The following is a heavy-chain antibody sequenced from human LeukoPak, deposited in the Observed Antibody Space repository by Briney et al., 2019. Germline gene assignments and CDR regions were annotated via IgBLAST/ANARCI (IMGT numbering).Heavy chain of an antibody. Sequence: GASVKVSCKASGYTFTSYYMHWVRQAPGRGLEWMGIINPSGGSTSYAQKFQGRVTMTRDMSTSTVYMELSSLRSEDTAVYYCAKSSGYSFDFDYWGEGTLVTVSS. CDR3: AKSSGYSFDFDY. J-gene: IGHJ4*02. CDR2: INPSGGST. D-gene: IGHD5-18*01. V-gene: IGHV1-46*01. CDR1: GYTFTSYY.